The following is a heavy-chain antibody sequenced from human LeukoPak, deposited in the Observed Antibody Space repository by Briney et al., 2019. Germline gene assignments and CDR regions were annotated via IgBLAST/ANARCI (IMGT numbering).Heavy chain of an antibody. J-gene: IGHJ6*02. D-gene: IGHD2-2*01. CDR3: TRRQGIVVVPAAAGMDV. CDR2: IRSKANSYAT. V-gene: IGHV3-73*01. CDR1: GFTFSGSA. Sequence: GGSLRLSCAASGFTFSGSAMHWVRQASGKGLEWVGRIRSKANSYATAYAASVKGRFTISRDDSKNTAYLQMNSLKTEDTAVYYCTRRQGIVVVPAAAGMDVWGRGTTVTVSS.